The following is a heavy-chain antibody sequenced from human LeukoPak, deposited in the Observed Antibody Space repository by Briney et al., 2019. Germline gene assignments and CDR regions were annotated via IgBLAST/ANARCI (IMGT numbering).Heavy chain of an antibody. CDR2: ISWNGGST. Sequence: PGGSLRLSCAASGFTFDDYAMHWVRQAPGKGLEWVSGISWNGGSTGYADSVKGRFTISRDNAKNSLYLQMNSLRAEDTALYYCARAIIADYYYYYYMDVWGKGTTVTVSS. J-gene: IGHJ6*03. V-gene: IGHV3-20*04. CDR1: GFTFDDYA. CDR3: ARAIIADYYYYYYMDV. D-gene: IGHD6-13*01.